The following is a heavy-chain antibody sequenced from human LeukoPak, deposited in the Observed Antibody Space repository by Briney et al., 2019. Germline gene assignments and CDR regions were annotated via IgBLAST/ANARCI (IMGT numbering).Heavy chain of an antibody. CDR3: ASGSARDIAARLRAYYYYMDV. CDR1: GYTFTSYD. V-gene: IGHV1-69*05. D-gene: IGHD6-6*01. J-gene: IGHJ6*03. Sequence: SVKVSCKASGYTFTSYDINWVRQAPGQGLEWMGGIIPIFGTANYAQKFQGRVTITTDESTSTAYMELSSLRSEDTAVYYCASGSARDIAARLRAYYYYMDVWGKGTTVTVSS. CDR2: IIPIFGTA.